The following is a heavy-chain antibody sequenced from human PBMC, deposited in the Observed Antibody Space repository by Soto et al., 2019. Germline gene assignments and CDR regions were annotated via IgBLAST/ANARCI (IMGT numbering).Heavy chain of an antibody. CDR3: ARDLGYCSSTSCYYYYYGMDV. Sequence: PGGSLRLSCAAPGFTFSSYAMHWVRQAPGKGLEWVAVISYDGSNKYYADSVKGRFTISRDNSKNTLYLQMNSLRAEDTAVYYCARDLGYCSSTSCYYYYYGMDVWGQGTTVTVSS. D-gene: IGHD2-2*01. CDR1: GFTFSSYA. J-gene: IGHJ6*02. CDR2: ISYDGSNK. V-gene: IGHV3-30-3*01.